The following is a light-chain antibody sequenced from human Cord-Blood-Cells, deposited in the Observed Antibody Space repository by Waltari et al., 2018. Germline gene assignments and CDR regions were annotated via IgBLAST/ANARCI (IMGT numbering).Light chain of an antibody. CDR3: QQYYSTPFT. CDR2: WAS. Sequence: DIVMTQSQDSLAVSLGERATINCKASQSVLYSSNNKNYLAWYQQKPGQPPKLLIYWASTRESGLPDRFSGSGSGTDFTLTISSLQAEDVAVYYCQQYYSTPFTFGQGTRLEIK. V-gene: IGKV4-1*01. CDR1: QSVLYSSNNKNY. J-gene: IGKJ5*01.